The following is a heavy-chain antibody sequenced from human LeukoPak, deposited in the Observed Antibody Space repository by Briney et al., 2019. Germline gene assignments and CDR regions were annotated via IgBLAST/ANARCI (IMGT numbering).Heavy chain of an antibody. CDR2: ISGGGGST. Sequence: GGSLRLSCAASGFIFTTYAMICVRHGPGEGLEWVSTISGGGGSTFYADSVKGRFTIFRVNSKNTLYLQMNSLRAEDTAIYYCAKDMSDYTNFPDVWGQGTTVTVSS. V-gene: IGHV3-23*01. J-gene: IGHJ6*02. CDR1: GFIFTTYA. CDR3: AKDMSDYTNFPDV. D-gene: IGHD4-11*01.